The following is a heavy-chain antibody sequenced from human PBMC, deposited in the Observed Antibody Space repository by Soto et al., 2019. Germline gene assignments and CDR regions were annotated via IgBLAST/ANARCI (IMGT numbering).Heavy chain of an antibody. V-gene: IGHV3-64*02. D-gene: IGHD6-19*01. Sequence: GGSLRLSCSASGFTFGSYAFHWVRQAPGKGLEYVSAISNNGVSRYYADSVKGRFTISRDNSKNTLYLQMGSLRAEDMAVYYCARDPTPVAGTEWNWFDSWGQGTLVTVSS. CDR2: ISNNGVSR. CDR3: ARDPTPVAGTEWNWFDS. J-gene: IGHJ5*01. CDR1: GFTFGSYA.